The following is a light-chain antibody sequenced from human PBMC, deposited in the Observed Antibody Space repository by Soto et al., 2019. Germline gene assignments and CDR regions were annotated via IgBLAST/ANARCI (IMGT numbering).Light chain of an antibody. CDR3: QQSYDMPWT. CDR1: QSISSY. CDR2: AAS. J-gene: IGKJ1*01. V-gene: IGKV1-39*01. Sequence: DIQMTQSPSSLSASVGDRVTITCRASQSISSYLNWYQQKPGKAPKLLIYAASSLQSGVPSRFSGSGFGTDFTLTISSLQPEDFAAYYCQQSYDMPWTFGLGTKVDI.